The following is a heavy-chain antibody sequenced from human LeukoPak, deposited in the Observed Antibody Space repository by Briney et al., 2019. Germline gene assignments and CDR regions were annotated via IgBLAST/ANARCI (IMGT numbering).Heavy chain of an antibody. Sequence: GGSLRLACAASGFTLINAWMGWVRQAPGKGLGWVGPIKRKTDGGTTDHAAPVKGRFTISRDDSKNTLYLQMNSLKTEDTAVYYCTPVLGRGDCSSSSCHPNWFDPWGQGTLVTVSS. CDR1: GFTLINAW. J-gene: IGHJ5*02. CDR2: IKRKTDGGTT. D-gene: IGHD2-2*01. V-gene: IGHV3-15*01. CDR3: TPVLGRGDCSSSSCHPNWFDP.